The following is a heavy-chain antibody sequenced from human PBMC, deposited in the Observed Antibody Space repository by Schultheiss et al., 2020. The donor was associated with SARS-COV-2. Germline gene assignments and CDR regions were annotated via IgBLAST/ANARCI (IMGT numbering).Heavy chain of an antibody. V-gene: IGHV4-59*12. CDR3: ATRGRGMDV. J-gene: IGHJ6*02. Sequence: SETLSLTCTVSGGSISSYYWSWIRQPPGKGLEWIGEIYHSGSTHYNPSLKSRITISVDKSKNQFSLKLNSVTAADTAVYYCATRGRGMDVWGQGTTVTVSS. CDR1: GGSISSYY. CDR2: IYHSGST.